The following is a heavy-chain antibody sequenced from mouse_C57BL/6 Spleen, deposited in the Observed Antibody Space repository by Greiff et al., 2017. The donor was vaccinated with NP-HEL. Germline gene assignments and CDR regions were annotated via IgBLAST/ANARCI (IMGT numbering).Heavy chain of an antibody. CDR1: GYSFTGYY. CDR2: INPSTGGT. J-gene: IGHJ3*01. Sequence: EVQVVESGPELVKPGASVKISCKASGYSFTGYYMNWVKQSPEKSLEWIGEINPSTGGTTYNQKFKAKATLTVDKSSSTAYMQLKSLTSEDSAVYYCARRSSGAWFAYWGQGTLVTVSA. CDR3: ARRSSGAWFAY. D-gene: IGHD3-2*02. V-gene: IGHV1-42*01.